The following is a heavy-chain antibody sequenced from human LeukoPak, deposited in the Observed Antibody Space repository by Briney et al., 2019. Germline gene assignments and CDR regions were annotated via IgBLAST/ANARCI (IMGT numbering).Heavy chain of an antibody. D-gene: IGHD5-12*01. CDR2: IDPSDSYT. CDR3: AATTHSGYYYFHY. V-gene: IGHV5-10-1*01. CDR1: GYSFTSYW. Sequence: GESRKISCQGSGYSFTSYWISWVRQMPGKGLEWMGRIDPSDSYTKYTPSFQGHVTISADKSISTAYLQWSSLKASDTAMFYCAATTHSGYYYFHYWGQGTLVTFST. J-gene: IGHJ4*02.